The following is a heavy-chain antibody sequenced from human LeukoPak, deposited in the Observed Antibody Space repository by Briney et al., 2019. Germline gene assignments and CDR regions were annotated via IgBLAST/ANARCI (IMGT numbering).Heavy chain of an antibody. Sequence: ASVKVSCKASGYTFTSYYIHWERQAPGHGLNWMGRINPSGGSTSYAQKFQGRVTMTRDTSTSTVYMELSSLRSEDTAVYYCARNDASGYYVYWGQGTLVTVSS. CDR3: ARNDASGYYVY. V-gene: IGHV1-46*01. J-gene: IGHJ4*02. CDR2: INPSGGST. D-gene: IGHD3-22*01. CDR1: GYTFTSYY.